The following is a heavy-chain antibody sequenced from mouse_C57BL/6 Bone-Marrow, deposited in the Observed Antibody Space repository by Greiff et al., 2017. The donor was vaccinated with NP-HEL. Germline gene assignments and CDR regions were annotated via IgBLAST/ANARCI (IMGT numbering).Heavy chain of an antibody. CDR1: GYTFTSYW. J-gene: IGHJ3*01. V-gene: IGHV1-72*01. Sequence: QVQLQQPGAELVKPGASVKLSCKASGYTFTSYWMHWVKQRPGRGLEWIGRIDPSSGGTKYNEKFKSKATLTVDKPSSTAYMQLSSLTSADSAVYSWARPSTMVTTGFGYWGQGTLVTVSA. CDR3: ARPSTMVTTGFGY. D-gene: IGHD2-2*01. CDR2: IDPSSGGT.